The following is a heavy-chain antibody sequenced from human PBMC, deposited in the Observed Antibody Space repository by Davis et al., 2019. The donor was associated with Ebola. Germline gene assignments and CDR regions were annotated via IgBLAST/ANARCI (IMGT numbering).Heavy chain of an antibody. CDR2: IKQDGSEK. J-gene: IGHJ4*02. D-gene: IGHD2-15*01. CDR1: EFTFSGYA. CDR3: ARRGGTMNY. V-gene: IGHV3-7*03. Sequence: GESLKISCAASEFTFSGYAMSWVRQAPGKGLEWVANIKQDGSEKYYVDSVKGRFTISRDNAKNSLYLQMNSLRAEDTAVYYCARRGGTMNYWGQGTLVTVSS.